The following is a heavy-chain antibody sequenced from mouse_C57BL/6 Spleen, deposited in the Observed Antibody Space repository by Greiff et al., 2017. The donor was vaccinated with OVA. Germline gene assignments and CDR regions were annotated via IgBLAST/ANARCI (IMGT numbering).Heavy chain of an antibody. D-gene: IGHD2-1*01. Sequence: QVQLQQPGAELVKPGASVKLSCKASGYTFTSYWMHWVKQRPGRGLEWIGRIDPNSGGTKYNEKYKGKAKLTAVTSASTAYMELSSLTNEDSAVYYCTRSGGYGNYFFAYWGQGTLVTVSA. J-gene: IGHJ3*01. CDR3: TRSGGYGNYFFAY. V-gene: IGHV1-62-3*01. CDR2: IDPNSGGT. CDR1: GYTFTSYW.